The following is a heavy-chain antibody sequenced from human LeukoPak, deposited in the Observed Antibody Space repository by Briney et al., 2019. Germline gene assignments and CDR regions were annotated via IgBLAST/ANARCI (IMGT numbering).Heavy chain of an antibody. J-gene: IGHJ6*02. CDR2: IYYSGST. Sequence: SETLSLTCTVSGGSISSYYWSWIRQPPGKGLEWIGYIYYSGSTNYNPSLKSRVTISVDTSKNQFSLKLSSVTAADTAVYYCARGSDYYDSSGYYNYYYYGMDVWGQGTRVTVSS. CDR3: ARGSDYYDSSGYYNYYYYGMDV. D-gene: IGHD3-22*01. CDR1: GGSISSYY. V-gene: IGHV4-59*01.